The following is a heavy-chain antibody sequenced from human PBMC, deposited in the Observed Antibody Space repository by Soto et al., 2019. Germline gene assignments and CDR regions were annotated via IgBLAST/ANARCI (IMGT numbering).Heavy chain of an antibody. Sequence: QVQLQESGPGLVKPPETLSLTCTVSGGSISSDYWSWIRQPPGKGLEWIGYISYGGSTDYNLSLKSRVTISVDTSKYQVSLTLSSVTAADTAVYSCARCGGGDCYTRGCDYWGQGTLVTVSS. D-gene: IGHD2-21*02. CDR2: ISYGGST. J-gene: IGHJ4*02. V-gene: IGHV4-59*01. CDR1: GGSISSDY. CDR3: ARCGGGDCYTRGCDY.